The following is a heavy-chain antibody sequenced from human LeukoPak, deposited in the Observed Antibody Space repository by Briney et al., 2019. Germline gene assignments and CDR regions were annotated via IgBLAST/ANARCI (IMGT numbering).Heavy chain of an antibody. V-gene: IGHV1-69*13. CDR3: ARDDLLMDV. Sequence: SVKVSCKASGYTFTNYGISWVRQAPGQGLEWMGGIIPIFGTANYAQKFQGRVTITADESTSTAYMELSSLRSEDTAVYYCARDDLLMDVWGQGTTVTVSS. CDR2: IIPIFGTA. J-gene: IGHJ6*02. CDR1: GYTFTNYG.